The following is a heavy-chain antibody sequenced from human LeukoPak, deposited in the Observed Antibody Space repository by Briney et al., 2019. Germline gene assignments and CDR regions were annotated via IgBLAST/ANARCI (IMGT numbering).Heavy chain of an antibody. D-gene: IGHD4-17*01. V-gene: IGHV3-7*01. Sequence: PGGSLRLSCAASGFSVSSYATTWVRQAPGKGLEWVANINQDGSGKYYVDSVKGRFTMSRDNAKNSLYLQMSSLRAEDTAMYYCARDFAVTSDYWGQGTLVTVSS. CDR3: ARDFAVTSDY. J-gene: IGHJ4*02. CDR1: GFSVSSYA. CDR2: INQDGSGK.